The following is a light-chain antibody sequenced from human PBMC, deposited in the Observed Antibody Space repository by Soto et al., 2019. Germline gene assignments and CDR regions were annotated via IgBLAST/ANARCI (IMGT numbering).Light chain of an antibody. J-gene: IGKJ4*01. CDR1: HDIANY. CDR3: QRYDDAPLT. Sequence: DIQMTQSPSSLSASVGDRVTMTCRALHDIANYLVWYQQQPGKVPRLLIYAASTWHSGVPSRFSGSGSGTDFTLTISSLQPEDVGTYYCQRYDDAPLTFGGGTKVDIK. V-gene: IGKV1-27*01. CDR2: AAS.